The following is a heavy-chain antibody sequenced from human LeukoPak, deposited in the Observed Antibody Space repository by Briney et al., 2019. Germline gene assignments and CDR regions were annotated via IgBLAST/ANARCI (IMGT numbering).Heavy chain of an antibody. V-gene: IGHV4-4*07. CDR3: ARELGTTVSFDY. CDR1: DGSISSYY. D-gene: IGHD1-26*01. CDR2: IQSSGSS. J-gene: IGHJ4*02. Sequence: SETLSLTCTVFDGSISSYYWSWIRQPAGEGLEWIGHIQSSGSSKYNPSLKSRVTMSVDTSMNQFSLKVSSVNAADTAVYCCARELGTTVSFDYWGRGTLVTVSS.